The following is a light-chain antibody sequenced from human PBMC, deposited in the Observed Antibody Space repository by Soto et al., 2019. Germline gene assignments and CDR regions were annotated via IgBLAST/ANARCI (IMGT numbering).Light chain of an antibody. J-gene: IGLJ2*01. CDR1: SSDVGGYNY. V-gene: IGLV2-11*01. CDR3: CSYAGSYTVV. CDR2: DVN. Sequence: QSVLTQPRSVSGSPGQSVTISCTGTSSDVGGYNYVSWYQQHPGKAPKLMIYDVNNRPSGVPDRFSGSKSGNTASLTISGLQAEDEADYYCCSYAGSYTVVFGGGTKLTVL.